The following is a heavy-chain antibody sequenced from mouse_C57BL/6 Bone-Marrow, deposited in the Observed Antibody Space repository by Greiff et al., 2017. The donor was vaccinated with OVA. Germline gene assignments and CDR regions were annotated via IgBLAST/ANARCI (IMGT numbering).Heavy chain of an antibody. CDR3: ARIYYYGSRDYYAMDY. D-gene: IGHD1-1*01. CDR2: ISSGSSTI. V-gene: IGHV5-17*01. J-gene: IGHJ4*01. CDR1: GFTFSDYG. Sequence: EVKLMESGGGLVKPGGSLKLSCAASGFTFSDYGMHWVRQAPEKGLEWVAYISSGSSTIYYADTVKGRFTISRDNAKNTLFLQMTSLRSEDTAMYYCARIYYYGSRDYYAMDYRGQGTSVTVSS.